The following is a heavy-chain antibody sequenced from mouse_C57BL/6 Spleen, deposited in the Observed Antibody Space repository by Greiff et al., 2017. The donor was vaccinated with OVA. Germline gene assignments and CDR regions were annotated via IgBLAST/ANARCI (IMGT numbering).Heavy chain of an antibody. D-gene: IGHD1-1*01. Sequence: EVKLQESGGGLVKPGGSLKLSCAASGFTFSDYGMHWVRQAPETGLEWVAYISSGSSTIYYADTVKGRFTVSRDNAKNTLFLQMTSLRSEDTAMYYCARNYGSSVYYYAMDYWGQGTSVTVSS. CDR1: GFTFSDYG. J-gene: IGHJ4*01. CDR2: ISSGSSTI. CDR3: ARNYGSSVYYYAMDY. V-gene: IGHV5-17*01.